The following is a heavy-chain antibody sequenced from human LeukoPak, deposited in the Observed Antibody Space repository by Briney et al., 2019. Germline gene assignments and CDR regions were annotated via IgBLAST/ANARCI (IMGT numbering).Heavy chain of an antibody. CDR1: GFTFSSYW. V-gene: IGHV3-74*01. Sequence: GGSLRLSCAASGFTFSSYWMHWVRQAPGKGLEWVSRINSDGSSTSYADSVKGRFNISRDNAKNTLYLQMNSLRAEDTAVYYCSPSFDYWGQGTLVTVSS. J-gene: IGHJ4*02. CDR2: INSDGSST. CDR3: SPSFDY.